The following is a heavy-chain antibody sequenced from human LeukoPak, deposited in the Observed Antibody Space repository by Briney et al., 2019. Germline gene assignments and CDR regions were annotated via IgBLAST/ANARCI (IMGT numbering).Heavy chain of an antibody. Sequence: ASVKVSCKASGYTFIGYYMLWVRQAPGQGLEWMGWINPNSGATNYAQKFQGRVTMTRDMSINTAYMELSRLRSDETAVYYCAREGESSADAFDIWGQGTKVTVSS. CDR2: INPNSGAT. J-gene: IGHJ3*02. D-gene: IGHD3-22*01. CDR3: AREGESSADAFDI. CDR1: GYTFIGYY. V-gene: IGHV1-2*02.